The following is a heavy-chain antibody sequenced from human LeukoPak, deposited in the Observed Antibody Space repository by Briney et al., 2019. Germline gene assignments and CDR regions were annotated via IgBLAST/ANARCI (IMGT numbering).Heavy chain of an antibody. CDR3: ARGITKTDPIVVVPAAIRVAQAFDS. J-gene: IGHJ4*02. D-gene: IGHD2-2*01. Sequence: SETQSLTCAVYGGSFSDYDWNWIRQPPGKGLQWIGEINHSGSTTYNPSLKSRVSLSVDTSKNQFSLKVTSVTAADTAVYYCARGITKTDPIVVVPAAIRVAQAFDSWGQGTLVTVSS. V-gene: IGHV4-34*01. CDR1: GGSFSDYD. CDR2: INHSGST.